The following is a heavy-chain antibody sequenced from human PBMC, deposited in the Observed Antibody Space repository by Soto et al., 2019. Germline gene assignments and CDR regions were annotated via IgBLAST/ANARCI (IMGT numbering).Heavy chain of an antibody. Sequence: SETLSLTCSVSGDSINSRYWSWIRQPPGKGLEWIGYIDYVGSTNYAPSLQSRVTMSVDTSKNQVSLKLRYVTAADTAVYYCVRQSGNYFDFWGKVTLVTVSS. CDR1: GDSINSRY. CDR3: VRQSGNYFDF. V-gene: IGHV4-59*11. D-gene: IGHD1-1*01. CDR2: IDYVGST. J-gene: IGHJ4*02.